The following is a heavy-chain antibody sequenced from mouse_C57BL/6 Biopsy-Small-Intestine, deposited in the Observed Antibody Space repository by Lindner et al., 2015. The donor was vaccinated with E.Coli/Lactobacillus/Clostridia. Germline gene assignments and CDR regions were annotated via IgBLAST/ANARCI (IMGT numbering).Heavy chain of an antibody. D-gene: IGHD1-1*01. V-gene: IGHV10-1*01. CDR3: VRRDYYGSSWYFDV. Sequence: VQLQESGGGLVQPKGSLKLSCAASGFSFNTYAMNWVRQAPGKGLEWVARIRSKSNNYATYYADSVKDRFTISRDDSESMLYLQMNNLKTEDTAMYYCVRRDYYGSSWYFDVWGTGTTVTVSS. CDR1: GFSFNTYA. J-gene: IGHJ1*03. CDR2: IRSKSNNYAT.